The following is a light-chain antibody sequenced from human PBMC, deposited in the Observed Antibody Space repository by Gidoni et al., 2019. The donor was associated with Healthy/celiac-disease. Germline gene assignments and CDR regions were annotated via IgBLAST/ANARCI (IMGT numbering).Light chain of an antibody. CDR3: PQYGSSPMYT. Sequence: EIVLTQSPGTLSLSPGERATLSWRASQSVSSSYLAWYQQKPGQAPRLLIFCASSRATGIPDRFSGRGSGADFTLTISRLEPEDFAVYYCPQYGSSPMYTFXXXTKLEIK. J-gene: IGKJ2*01. CDR1: QSVSSSY. CDR2: CAS. V-gene: IGKV3-20*01.